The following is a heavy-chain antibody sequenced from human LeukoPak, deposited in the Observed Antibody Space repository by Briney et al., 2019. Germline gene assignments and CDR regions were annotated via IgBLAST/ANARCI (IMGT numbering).Heavy chain of an antibody. J-gene: IGHJ4*02. Sequence: PSETLSLTCTVSGGSISSYYWSLIRQPPGKGLEWIAYIYYSGSTSYNPSLKSRVTISVDTSKNQFSLNLSSVTAADTAVYYCARGRTVTGGIDYWGQGTLVTVSS. D-gene: IGHD6-19*01. CDR3: ARGRTVTGGIDY. CDR1: GGSISSYY. CDR2: IYYSGST. V-gene: IGHV4-59*01.